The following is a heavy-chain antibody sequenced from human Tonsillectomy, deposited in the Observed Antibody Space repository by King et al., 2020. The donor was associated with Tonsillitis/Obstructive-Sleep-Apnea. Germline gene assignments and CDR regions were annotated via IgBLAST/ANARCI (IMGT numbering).Heavy chain of an antibody. CDR1: GFTFSSYW. Sequence: VQLVKSGGGLVQPGGSLRLSCAASGFTFSSYWMTWVRQAPGKGLEWVANIKQDGSEKYYVDSVKGRFTISRDNAKNSLYLQMNSLRAEDTAVYYCARDEESGATIDYYYYMDVWGKGTTVTVSS. CDR2: IKQDGSEK. CDR3: ARDEESGATIDYYYYMDV. V-gene: IGHV3-7*01. J-gene: IGHJ6*03. D-gene: IGHD5-12*01.